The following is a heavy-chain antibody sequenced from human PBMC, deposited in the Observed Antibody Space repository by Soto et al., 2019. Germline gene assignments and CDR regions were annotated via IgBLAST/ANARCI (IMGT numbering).Heavy chain of an antibody. V-gene: IGHV4-30-4*01. CDR2: IYYSGST. J-gene: IGHJ4*02. CDR3: ARGFRRGTFYYFDY. CDR1: GGSISRGDYY. Sequence: SETLSLTCTVSGGSISRGDYYWSWIRQPPGKGLEWIGYIYYSGSTYYNPSLKSRVTISVDTSKNQFSLKLSSVTAADTAVYYCARGFRRGTFYYFDYWGQGTLVTVSS. D-gene: IGHD1-1*01.